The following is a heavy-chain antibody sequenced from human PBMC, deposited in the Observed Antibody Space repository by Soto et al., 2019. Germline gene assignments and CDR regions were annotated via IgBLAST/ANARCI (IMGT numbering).Heavy chain of an antibody. J-gene: IGHJ6*02. CDR2: IVVGSGNT. Sequence: ASVKVSCKASGLTFTISAMHWVRQARGQRLEWIGWIVVGSGNTNYAQKFQERVTITRDMSTSTAYMELSSLRSEDTAVYYCAADPHYYDLKGGTYYYGMDVWGQGTTVTVSS. D-gene: IGHD3-22*01. CDR1: GLTFTISA. V-gene: IGHV1-58*02. CDR3: AADPHYYDLKGGTYYYGMDV.